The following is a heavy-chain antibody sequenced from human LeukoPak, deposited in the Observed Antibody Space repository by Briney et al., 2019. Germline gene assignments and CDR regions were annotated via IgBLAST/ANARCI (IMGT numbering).Heavy chain of an antibody. CDR3: VRDRYGAQSRWYFDL. Sequence: PGGSLRLSCSASGFSFSRYTMHWVRQAPGKGLEYVSGLSINGGRTYYADSVKGRFTISRDNSKNTLDLQMNSLRAEDTAVYYCVRDRYGAQSRWYFDLWGRGTVVTVSS. D-gene: IGHD4/OR15-4a*01. J-gene: IGHJ2*01. V-gene: IGHV3-64*04. CDR2: LSINGGRT. CDR1: GFSFSRYT.